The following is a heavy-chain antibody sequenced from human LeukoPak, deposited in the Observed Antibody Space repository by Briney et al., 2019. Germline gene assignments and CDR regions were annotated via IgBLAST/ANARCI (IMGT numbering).Heavy chain of an antibody. CDR2: INPDSGGT. J-gene: IGHJ6*03. Sequence: ASVKVSCKASGYTFTGYYMHWVRQAPGQGLEWMGWINPDSGGTNYAQNFQGRVTMTRDTSISTAYMELSRLRSDDTAVYFCARVLGYSSNFYFYMDVWGKGTTVTVSS. V-gene: IGHV1-2*02. CDR1: GYTFTGYY. D-gene: IGHD6-13*01. CDR3: ARVLGYSSNFYFYMDV.